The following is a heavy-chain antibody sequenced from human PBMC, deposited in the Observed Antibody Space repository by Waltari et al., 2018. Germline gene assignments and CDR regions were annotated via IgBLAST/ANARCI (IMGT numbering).Heavy chain of an antibody. CDR2: ISSSSSYI. V-gene: IGHV3-21*01. CDR3: ARGRWLVLNY. Sequence: EVQLVESGGGLVKPGGSLRLSCADSGFTFSSYSMNWVRQAPGKGRRWFSSISSSSSYIYYADSVKGRFTISRDNAKNSLYLQMNSLRAEDTAVYYCARGRWLVLNYWGQGTLVTVSS. CDR1: GFTFSSYS. J-gene: IGHJ4*02. D-gene: IGHD6-19*01.